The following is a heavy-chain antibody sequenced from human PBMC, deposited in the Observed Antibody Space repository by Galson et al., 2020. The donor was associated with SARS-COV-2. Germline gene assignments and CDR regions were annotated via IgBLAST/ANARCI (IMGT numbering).Heavy chain of an antibody. D-gene: IGHD3-9*01. CDR2: ISYDGSNK. CDR3: ARELGWLRYLGMDV. CDR1: GFTFSSYA. J-gene: IGHJ6*02. V-gene: IGHV3-30*04. Sequence: GGSLRLSCAASGFTFSSYAMHWVRQAPGKGLEWVAVISYDGSNKYYADSVKGRFTISRDNSKNTLYLQMNSLRAEDTAVYYCARELGWLRYLGMDVWGQGTTVTVSS.